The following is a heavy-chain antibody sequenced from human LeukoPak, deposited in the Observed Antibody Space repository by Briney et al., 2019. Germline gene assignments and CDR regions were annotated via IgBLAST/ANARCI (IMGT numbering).Heavy chain of an antibody. D-gene: IGHD3-22*01. CDR1: GFTFRSYA. CDR2: ISGRGGST. CDR3: AKGFATYYYDSSGYVDF. Sequence: GGSLRLSCAASGFTFRSYAMSWVRQAPGKGLEWVSAISGRGGSTYYADSVKGRFTISRDNSKNTLYLQMNSLRAEDTAVYYCAKGFATYYYDSSGYVDFWGQGTLVTVSS. J-gene: IGHJ4*02. V-gene: IGHV3-23*01.